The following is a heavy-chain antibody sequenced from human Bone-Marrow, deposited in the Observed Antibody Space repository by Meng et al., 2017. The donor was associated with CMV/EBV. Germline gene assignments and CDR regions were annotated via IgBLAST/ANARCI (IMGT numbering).Heavy chain of an antibody. CDR2: INHSGST. J-gene: IGHJ5*02. V-gene: IGHV4-34*01. CDR3: ARRPRIVVVPAAIFWFDP. Sequence: SETLSLTCAVYGGSFSGYYWSWTRQPPGKGLEWIGEINHSGSTNYNPSLKRRVTISVDTSKYQFSLKLRSVTAADTAVYYCARRPRIVVVPAAIFWFDPWGQGTLVTVSS. D-gene: IGHD2-2*01. CDR1: GGSFSGYY.